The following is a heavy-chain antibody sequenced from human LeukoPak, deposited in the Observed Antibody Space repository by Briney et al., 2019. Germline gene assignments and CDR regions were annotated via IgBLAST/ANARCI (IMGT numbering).Heavy chain of an antibody. D-gene: IGHD2-2*01. CDR3: ARIDLGYCSSTSCVPYYYYYMDV. J-gene: IGHJ6*03. V-gene: IGHV1-18*01. CDR1: GYTFTSYG. CDR2: ISAYNSNT. Sequence: ASVKVSCKASGYTFTSYGISWVRQAPGQGLEWMGWISAYNSNTKYAKKLRGRVTMTTDTSTSTAYMELRSLRSDDTAVYYCARIDLGYCSSTSCVPYYYYYMDVWGKGTTVTVSS.